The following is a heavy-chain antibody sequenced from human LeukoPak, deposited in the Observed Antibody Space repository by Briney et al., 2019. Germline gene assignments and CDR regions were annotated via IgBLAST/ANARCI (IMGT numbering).Heavy chain of an antibody. CDR3: ARNPGIVVVPAATAGGYFYY. J-gene: IGHJ4*02. CDR1: GFTLSSYS. CDR2: ITRSSNYI. D-gene: IGHD2-2*01. V-gene: IGHV3-21*01. Sequence: GRSLRLSCAASGFTLSSYSMNWVRQAPGRGLEWVSSITRSSNYIYYADSVKSRFTISRDNAKNSLYLQMNSLRAEDRAVYYCARNPGIVVVPAATAGGYFYYWGRGTQVTVSS.